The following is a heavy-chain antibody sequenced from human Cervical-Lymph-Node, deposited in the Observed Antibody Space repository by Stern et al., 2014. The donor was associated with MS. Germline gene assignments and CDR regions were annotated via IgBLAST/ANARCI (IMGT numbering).Heavy chain of an antibody. CDR1: GGTFSSSD. CDR3: ALGGFGHYFEY. D-gene: IGHD3-10*01. V-gene: IGHV1-69*01. CDR2: IIPISGTA. J-gene: IGHJ4*02. Sequence: VQLVESGAEVQKPGSSVKVSCRASGGTFSSSDISWVRQAPGQGLEWMGGIIPISGTANYAQKYQGRVTITADESTSTAYMELSSLRSEDTAIYYCALGGFGHYFEYWGQGTLVTVSS.